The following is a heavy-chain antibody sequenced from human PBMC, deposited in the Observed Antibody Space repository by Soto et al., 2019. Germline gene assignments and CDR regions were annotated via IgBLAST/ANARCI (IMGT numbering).Heavy chain of an antibody. D-gene: IGHD6-13*01. CDR1: GGTFSSYA. V-gene: IGHV1-69*01. Sequence: QVQLVQSGAEVKKPGSSVKVSCKASGGTFSSYAISWVRQAPGQGLEWMGGIIPIFGTANYAQKFQGRVTITADDSTSTASMELSSLRSEDTAVYYCARLGTPYYSSSWGNWFDPWGQGTLVTVSS. CDR3: ARLGTPYYSSSWGNWFDP. J-gene: IGHJ5*02. CDR2: IIPIFGTA.